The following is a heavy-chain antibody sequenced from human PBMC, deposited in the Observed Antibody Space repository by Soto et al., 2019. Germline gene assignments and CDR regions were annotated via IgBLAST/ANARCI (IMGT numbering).Heavy chain of an antibody. V-gene: IGHV1-2*02. CDR1: VYTFTCYY. CDR3: ARRSPFRNYYDSSGYKY. CDR2: INPNSGGT. D-gene: IGHD3-22*01. J-gene: IGHJ1*01. Sequence: XSVKVSCKASVYTFTCYYMHWVRQAPGQGLEWMGWINPNSGGTNYAQKFQGRVTMTRDTSISTAYMELSRLRSDDTAVYYCARRSPFRNYYDSSGYKYWGQGTLVTVSS.